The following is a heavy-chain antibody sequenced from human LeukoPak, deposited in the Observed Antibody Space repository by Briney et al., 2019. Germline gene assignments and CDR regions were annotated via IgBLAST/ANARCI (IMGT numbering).Heavy chain of an antibody. CDR1: GGSISSSSYY. CDR3: ARAIGRFGELFADY. J-gene: IGHJ4*02. Sequence: SETLSLTCTVSGGSISSSSYYWGWIRQPPGKGLEWIGSINYSGTTYYYPSLKSRVTISVDTSKNQFSLKLSSVTAADTAVYYCARAIGRFGELFADYWGQGTLVTVSS. D-gene: IGHD3-10*01. V-gene: IGHV4-39*07. CDR2: INYSGTT.